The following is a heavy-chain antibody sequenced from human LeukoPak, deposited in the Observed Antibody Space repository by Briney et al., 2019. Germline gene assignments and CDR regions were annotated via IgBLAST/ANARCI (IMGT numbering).Heavy chain of an antibody. CDR3: ARDLAYSRLDY. CDR2: IKQDGSEK. Sequence: GGSLRLSCAASGFTFSSYWMSWVRQAPGKGLEWVANIKQDGSEKYYVDSVKGRFTISRDNAKNSLYLQMDSLRVEDTAFYYCARDLAYSRLDYWGQGMLVTVSS. J-gene: IGHJ4*02. D-gene: IGHD5-18*01. V-gene: IGHV3-7*01. CDR1: GFTFSSYW.